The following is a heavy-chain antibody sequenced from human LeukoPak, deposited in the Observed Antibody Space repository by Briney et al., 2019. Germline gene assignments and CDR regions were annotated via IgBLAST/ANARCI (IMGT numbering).Heavy chain of an antibody. V-gene: IGHV3-7*01. D-gene: IGHD1-26*01. CDR3: ARDTPHSSYYYYGMDV. CDR1: GFTFSSYW. CDR2: IKQDGSEK. J-gene: IGHJ6*02. Sequence: GSLRLSCAASGFTFSSYWMSWVRQAPGKGLEWVANIKQDGSEKYYVDSVKGRFTISRDNAKNSLYLQMNSLRAEDTAVYYCARDTPHSSYYYYGMDVWGQGTTVTVSS.